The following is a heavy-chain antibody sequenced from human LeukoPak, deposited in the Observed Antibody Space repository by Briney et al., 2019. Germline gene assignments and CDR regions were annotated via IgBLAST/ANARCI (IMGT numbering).Heavy chain of an antibody. CDR3: AKVWDSSYSAGAFDP. CDR1: GFTFSSYA. V-gene: IGHV3-23*01. J-gene: IGHJ5*02. D-gene: IGHD2-15*01. CDR2: ISDSGGST. Sequence: GGSLRLSCAASGFTFSSYAMNWVRQAPGKGLEWVSGISDSGGSTYYADSVKGRFTISRDNSKNTLYLQMNSLRAEDTAVYYCAKVWDSSYSAGAFDPWGQGTLVTVSS.